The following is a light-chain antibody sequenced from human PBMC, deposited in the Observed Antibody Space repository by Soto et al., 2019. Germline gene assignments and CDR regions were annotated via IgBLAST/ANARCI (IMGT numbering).Light chain of an antibody. J-gene: IGKJ1*01. CDR1: QTVDHAY. Sequence: VLTQSPGTLSLSLGDRATLSCRASQTVDHAYVAWYQQRTGQAPSLLIYCASTRSANVPERVSGSGSGTHFTLTISSLERADAAVYYCQQYGNSPWTFGQGTKVEI. CDR3: QQYGNSPWT. V-gene: IGKV3-20*01. CDR2: CAS.